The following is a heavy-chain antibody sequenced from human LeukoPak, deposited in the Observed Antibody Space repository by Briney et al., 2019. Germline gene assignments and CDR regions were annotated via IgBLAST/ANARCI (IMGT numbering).Heavy chain of an antibody. D-gene: IGHD1-7*01. Sequence: SQTLSLTCTVSGGSISSGSYYWSWIRQPAGKGLEWIGRIYTSGSTNYNPSLKSRVTISVDTSKNQFSLKLSSVTAADTAVYYCARAPPYNWNYLKYYYYMDVWGKGTTVTVSS. J-gene: IGHJ6*03. V-gene: IGHV4-61*02. CDR3: ARAPPYNWNYLKYYYYMDV. CDR2: IYTSGST. CDR1: GGSISSGSYY.